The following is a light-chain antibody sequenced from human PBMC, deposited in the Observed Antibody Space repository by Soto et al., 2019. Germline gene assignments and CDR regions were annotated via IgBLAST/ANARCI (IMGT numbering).Light chain of an antibody. Sequence: IQLTQSPSFLSASVGDRVTITCRASQGISSYLAWYQQKPGKAPKLLIYAASTLQSGVPLRFSGSGSATSFTLTISSLQPEDFATYYCQQLLSHPITFGQGTRLEIK. CDR3: QQLLSHPIT. V-gene: IGKV1-9*01. CDR2: AAS. J-gene: IGKJ5*01. CDR1: QGISSY.